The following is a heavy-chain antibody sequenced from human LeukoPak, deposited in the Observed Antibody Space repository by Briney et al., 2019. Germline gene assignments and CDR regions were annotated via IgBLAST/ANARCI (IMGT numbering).Heavy chain of an antibody. V-gene: IGHV4-39*01. J-gene: IGHJ4*02. Sequence: SETLSLTCTVSGGSISSSSYYWGWIRQPPGKGLEWIGSICYSGSTYYNPSLKSRVTISVDTSKNQFSLKLSSVTAADTAVYYCARHLPNWNDVYWGQGTLVTVSS. D-gene: IGHD1-20*01. CDR1: GGSISSSSYY. CDR2: ICYSGST. CDR3: ARHLPNWNDVY.